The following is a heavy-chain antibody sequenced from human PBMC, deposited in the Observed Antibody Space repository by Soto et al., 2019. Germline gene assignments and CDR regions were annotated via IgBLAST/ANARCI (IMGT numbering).Heavy chain of an antibody. Sequence: GGSLRLSCAASGFTFSSYGMHWVRQAPGKGLEWVAVISYDGSNKYYADSVKGRFTISRDNSKNTLYLQMNSLRAEDTAVYYCAKDYDFWSGSNWFDPWGQGTLVTVSS. CDR2: ISYDGSNK. J-gene: IGHJ5*02. D-gene: IGHD3-3*01. CDR1: GFTFSSYG. CDR3: AKDYDFWSGSNWFDP. V-gene: IGHV3-30*18.